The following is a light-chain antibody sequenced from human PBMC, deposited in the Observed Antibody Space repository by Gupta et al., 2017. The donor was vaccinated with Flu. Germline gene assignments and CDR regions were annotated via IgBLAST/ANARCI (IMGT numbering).Light chain of an antibody. V-gene: IGKV3-20*01. CDR3: QRDGCSPPYG. CDR1: HRISSYY. Sequence: EIVLTQSPGTLSLSPGERAPLPCMASHRISSYYLAWYQQTPGQAPRLLIYGAANRATGIRDRFSGSEYGRHLTLTISRREREDLAVYYFQRDGCSPPYGFGQGTKLEIK. J-gene: IGKJ2*03. CDR2: GAA.